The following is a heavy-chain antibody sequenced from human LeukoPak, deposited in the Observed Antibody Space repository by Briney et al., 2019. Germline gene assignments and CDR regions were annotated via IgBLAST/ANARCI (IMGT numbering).Heavy chain of an antibody. D-gene: IGHD4-17*01. V-gene: IGHV3-23*01. CDR1: GFIFNNFA. J-gene: IGHJ4*02. CDR3: ARESDYGDYDFDY. Sequence: GGSLRLSCAASGFIFNNFAMTWVRQAPGKGLEWVSAISGSGGSTYYADSVKGRFTISRDNSKNTLYLQMNSLRAEDTAVYYCARESDYGDYDFDYWGQGTLVTVSS. CDR2: ISGSGGST.